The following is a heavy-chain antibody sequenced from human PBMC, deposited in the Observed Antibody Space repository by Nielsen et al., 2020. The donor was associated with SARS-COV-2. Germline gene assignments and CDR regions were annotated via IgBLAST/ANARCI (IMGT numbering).Heavy chain of an antibody. Sequence: WVRQAPGQGLEWMGEIIPIFGTANYAQKFQGRVTITADESTSTAYMELSSLRSEDTAVYYCARERCSGGSCVQEYYYYYGMDVWGQGTTVTVSS. V-gene: IGHV1-69*01. CDR2: IIPIFGTA. J-gene: IGHJ6*02. CDR3: ARERCSGGSCVQEYYYYYGMDV. D-gene: IGHD2-15*01.